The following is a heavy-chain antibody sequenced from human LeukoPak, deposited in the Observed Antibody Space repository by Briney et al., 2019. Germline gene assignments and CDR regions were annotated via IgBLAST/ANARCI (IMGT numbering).Heavy chain of an antibody. D-gene: IGHD5-24*01. CDR3: ARRIQGMAPYYFDY. CDR1: GFTFSSYL. V-gene: IGHV3-74*01. Sequence: GGSLRLSCAASGFTFSSYLMHWVRQVPGKGLVWVARINPGGSSITYADSVKGRFTISRDNAKNTLYLQMDSLRAEDTAVYYCARRIQGMAPYYFDYWGQGTLVTVSS. J-gene: IGHJ4*02. CDR2: INPGGSSI.